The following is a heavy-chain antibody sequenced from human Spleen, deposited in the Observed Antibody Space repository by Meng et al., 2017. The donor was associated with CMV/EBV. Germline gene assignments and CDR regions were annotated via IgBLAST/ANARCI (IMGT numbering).Heavy chain of an antibody. CDR1: GYSFTSYG. J-gene: IGHJ3*02. D-gene: IGHD3-3*01. V-gene: IGHV1-18*01. CDR3: ARDGGDDWSGHSNNHDAIDI. CDR2: ISAYNDNT. Sequence: ASVKVSCKAFGYSFTSYGISWVRQAPGQGLEWMGWISAYNDNTNYAQRFQGRVLVTTEISTSTAYMELRSLRSDDTAVYYCARDGGDDWSGHSNNHDAIDIWGQGTRVTVSS.